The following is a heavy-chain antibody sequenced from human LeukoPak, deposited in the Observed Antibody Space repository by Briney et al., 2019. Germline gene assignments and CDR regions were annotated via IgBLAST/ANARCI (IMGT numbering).Heavy chain of an antibody. CDR1: GYTFTSYY. J-gene: IGHJ3*02. V-gene: IGHV1-46*03. CDR2: INHSGGST. Sequence: ASVKVSCKASGYTFTSYYMHWVRQAPGQGLEWMGIINHSGGSTSYAQKFQGRVTMTRDTSTSTVYMELSSLRSEDTAVYYCARRGATYYDFWSGAFDIWGQGTMVTVSS. CDR3: ARRGATYYDFWSGAFDI. D-gene: IGHD3-3*01.